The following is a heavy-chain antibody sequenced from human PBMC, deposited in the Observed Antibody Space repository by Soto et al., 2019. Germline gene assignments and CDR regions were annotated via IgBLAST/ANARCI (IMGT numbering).Heavy chain of an antibody. J-gene: IGHJ5*02. CDR2: INPKNGFT. D-gene: IGHD3-22*01. CDR1: GYTFSGYL. Sequence: QVQLVQSGAEVKKPGASVKVSCKASGYTFSGYLLHWVRQAPGQGLEWMGWINPKNGFTNYALKFQGRVSMTRDMSISTAYIQLSRLRSDDTAVYLCARHRSNFESSGYVGVWPFDPWGQGTLVTVAS. V-gene: IGHV1-2*02. CDR3: ARHRSNFESSGYVGVWPFDP.